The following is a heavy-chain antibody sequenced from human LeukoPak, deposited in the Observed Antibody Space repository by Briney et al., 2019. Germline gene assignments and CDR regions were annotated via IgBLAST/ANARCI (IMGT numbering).Heavy chain of an antibody. V-gene: IGHV3-7*01. CDR2: IKQDGSET. CDR3: ARSPPAVAGTLWDS. Sequence: PGGSLRLSCAASGFTFRNYWMSWVRQAPGKGLEWVANIKQDGSETYYVYSVRGRFTISRDNAKNSLYLQMNSLTVEDSAVYYCARSPPAVAGTLWDSWGQGTLVTVSS. J-gene: IGHJ4*02. CDR1: GFTFRNYW. D-gene: IGHD6-19*01.